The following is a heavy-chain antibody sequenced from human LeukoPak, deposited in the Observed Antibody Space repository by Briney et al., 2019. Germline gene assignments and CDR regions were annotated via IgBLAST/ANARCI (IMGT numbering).Heavy chain of an antibody. Sequence: GGSLRLSCAASGFTFSNYAIHWVRQAPGKGLEWVAFISYDGSNKHYADSVKGRFTISRDNSKNTLYLQMNSLRPEDTAVYYCARARFGYNRGPFDYWGQGILVTVST. D-gene: IGHD5-24*01. J-gene: IGHJ4*02. CDR2: ISYDGSNK. CDR1: GFTFSNYA. V-gene: IGHV3-30-3*01. CDR3: ARARFGYNRGPFDY.